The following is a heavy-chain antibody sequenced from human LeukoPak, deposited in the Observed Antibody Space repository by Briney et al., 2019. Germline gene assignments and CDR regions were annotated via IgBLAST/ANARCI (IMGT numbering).Heavy chain of an antibody. Sequence: SETLSLTCTVSGGSISSYYWSWIRQPPGKGLEWTGYIYYSGSTNYNPSLKSRVTISVDTSKNQFSLKLSSVTAADTAVYYCARERQWLATPTGMDVWGQGTTVTVSS. D-gene: IGHD6-19*01. CDR1: GGSISSYY. CDR3: ARERQWLATPTGMDV. J-gene: IGHJ6*02. V-gene: IGHV4-59*01. CDR2: IYYSGST.